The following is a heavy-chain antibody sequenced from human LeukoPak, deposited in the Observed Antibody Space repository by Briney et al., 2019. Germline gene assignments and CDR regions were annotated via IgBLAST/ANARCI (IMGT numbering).Heavy chain of an antibody. J-gene: IGHJ4*02. CDR2: IIPIFGTA. V-gene: IGHV1-69*13. CDR3: ATSFSSGWFY. D-gene: IGHD6-19*01. CDR1: GGTFISYA. Sequence: GASXXVSCKASGGTFISYAISWVRQAPGQGLEWMGGIIPIFGTANYAQKFQGRVTITADESTSTAYMELSSLRSEDTAVYYCATSFSSGWFYWGQGTLVTVSS.